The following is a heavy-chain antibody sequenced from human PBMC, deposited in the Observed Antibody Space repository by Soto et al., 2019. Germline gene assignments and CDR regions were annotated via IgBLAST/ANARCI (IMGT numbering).Heavy chain of an antibody. CDR1: GFTFSSYG. D-gene: IGHD2-2*02. J-gene: IGHJ6*02. Sequence: VWSLRLSCAASGFTFSSYGTHWVRQAPGKGLEWVAVIWYDGSNKYYADSVKGRFTISRDNSKNTLYLQMNSLRAEDTAVHYCASDIPESRRYYYLYCMDIWGQGATVAVYS. CDR3: ASDIPESRRYYYLYCMDI. V-gene: IGHV3-33*01. CDR2: IWYDGSNK.